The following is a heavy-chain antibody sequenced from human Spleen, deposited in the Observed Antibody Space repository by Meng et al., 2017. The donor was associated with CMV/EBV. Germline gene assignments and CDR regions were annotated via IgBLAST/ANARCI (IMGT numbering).Heavy chain of an antibody. CDR1: GGSFSDHY. CDR3: VRQTTVGYYYYAMDV. CDR2: INHSGFS. V-gene: IGHV4-34*01. J-gene: IGHJ6*02. Sequence: GSLRLSCAVYGGSFSDHYWTWIRQPPGKGLEWIGEINHSGFSNYNPSLESRVTISVDRSKNQFYLKLRSVTAADTAVYYCVRQTTVGYYYYAMDVWGQGTMVTVSS. D-gene: IGHD4-11*01.